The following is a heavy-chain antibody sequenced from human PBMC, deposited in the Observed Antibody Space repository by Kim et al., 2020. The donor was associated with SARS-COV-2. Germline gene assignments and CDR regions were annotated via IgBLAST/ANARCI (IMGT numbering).Heavy chain of an antibody. Sequence: GGSLRLSCAASGFSFRYNAMNWVRQAPGKGLEYVSGICGDEKAYYADSVKGRFTISRENSSNTPLLQINSLRADDTAVYYCAKDVWAFSASYSWVHGA. V-gene: IGHV3-23*01. CDR1: GFSFRYNA. CDR3: AKDVWAFSASYS. D-gene: IGHD2-8*01. J-gene: IGHJ5*01. CDR2: ICGDEKA.